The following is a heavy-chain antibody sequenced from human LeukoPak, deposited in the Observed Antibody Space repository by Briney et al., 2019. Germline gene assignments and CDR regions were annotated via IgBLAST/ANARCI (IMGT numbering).Heavy chain of an antibody. CDR3: ARGPTDFDASDI. J-gene: IGHJ3*02. V-gene: IGHV3-7*01. Sequence: GGSLRLSCAASGFTFSSYGMHWVRQAPGKGLESVAHIKQDGSETYYVDTVRGRFIISRDNAKNSLYLQMNSLRVEDTAVYHCARGPTDFDASDIWGHGTLVTVSS. CDR2: IKQDGSET. CDR1: GFTFSSYG.